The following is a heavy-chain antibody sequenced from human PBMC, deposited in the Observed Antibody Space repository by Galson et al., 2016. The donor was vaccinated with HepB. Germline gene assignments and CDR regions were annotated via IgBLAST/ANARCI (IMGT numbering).Heavy chain of an antibody. CDR2: ISWNSGNT. V-gene: IGHV3-9*01. CDR3: AKAAQYCSSSSCRNWFDP. J-gene: IGHJ5*02. D-gene: IGHD2-2*01. CDR1: GFTFDDYA. Sequence: SLRLSCAASGFTFDDYAMHWVRQAPGKGLEWVSGISWNSGNTGYADSVKGRFTISGDNAKDSLYLQMNSLRPEDTALYFCAKAAQYCSSSSCRNWFDPWGLGTLVTVSS.